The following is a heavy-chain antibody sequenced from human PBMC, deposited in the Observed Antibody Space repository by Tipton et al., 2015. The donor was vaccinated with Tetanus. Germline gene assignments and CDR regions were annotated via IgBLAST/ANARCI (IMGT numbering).Heavy chain of an antibody. V-gene: IGHV1-69*06. CDR2: IIPALSTT. D-gene: IGHD2-15*01. CDR1: GGGFSKFA. CDR3: VRPDRYCSGGSCYLALDY. J-gene: IGHJ4*02. Sequence: QLVQSGAEVKKPGSSVKVSCKASGGGFSKFAISWLRQAPGQGFELMGTIIPALSTTTYEQKFRGRITITADTSTGTAYMALSSLRSDDTAVYYCVRPDRYCSGGSCYLALDYWGQGTLITVSS.